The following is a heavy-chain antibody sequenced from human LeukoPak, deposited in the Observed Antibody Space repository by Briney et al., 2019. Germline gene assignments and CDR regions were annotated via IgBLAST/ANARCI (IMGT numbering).Heavy chain of an antibody. V-gene: IGHV4-30-2*02. Sequence: PSETLSLTCAVSGGSISSGGYSWSWIRQPPGKGLEWIGYTYHSGSTYYNPSLKSRVTISVDRSKNQFSLKLSSVTAADTAVYYCARPHITIFGVVSGAFGIWGQGTMVTVSS. J-gene: IGHJ3*02. CDR2: TYHSGST. CDR3: ARPHITIFGVVSGAFGI. D-gene: IGHD3-3*01. CDR1: GGSISSGGYS.